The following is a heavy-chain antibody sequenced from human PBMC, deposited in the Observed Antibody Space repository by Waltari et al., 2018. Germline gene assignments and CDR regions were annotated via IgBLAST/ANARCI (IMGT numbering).Heavy chain of an antibody. D-gene: IGHD5-18*01. CDR3: ARDHSGYAHYYYGMDV. CDR1: GFTFSSYG. V-gene: IGHV3-33*01. Sequence: QVQLVESGGGVVQPGRSLRLSCAASGFTFSSYGMHWVRPAPGKGLEWVAVIWYDGSNKYYADSVKGRFTISRDNSKNTLYLQMNSLRAEDTAVYYCARDHSGYAHYYYGMDVWGQGTTVTVSS. CDR2: IWYDGSNK. J-gene: IGHJ6*02.